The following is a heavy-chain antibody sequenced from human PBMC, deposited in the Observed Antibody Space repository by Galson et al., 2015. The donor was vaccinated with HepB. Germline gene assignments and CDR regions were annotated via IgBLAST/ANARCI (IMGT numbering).Heavy chain of an antibody. J-gene: IGHJ3*02. CDR2: IYYSGST. CDR3: ARHGNQQLFGRGPKPNAFDI. Sequence: ETLSLTCTVSGGSISSYYWSWIRQPPGKGLEWIGYIYYSGSTNYNPSLKSRVTISVDTSKNQFSLKLSSVTATDTAVYYCARHGNQQLFGRGPKPNAFDIWGQGTMVTVSS. V-gene: IGHV4-59*08. D-gene: IGHD6-13*01. CDR1: GGSISSYY.